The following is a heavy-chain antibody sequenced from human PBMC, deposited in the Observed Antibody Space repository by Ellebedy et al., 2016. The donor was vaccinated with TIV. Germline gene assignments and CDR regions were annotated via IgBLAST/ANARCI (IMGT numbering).Heavy chain of an antibody. D-gene: IGHD5-24*01. CDR1: GFAFNNYN. CDR3: ARDMGRWLQFLAY. V-gene: IGHV3-48*03. CDR2: ISSDGITT. Sequence: GGSLRLSCVASGFAFNNYNMIWVRQATGKGLEWISYISSDGITTDYADSVKGRFTISRDNAKASVYLQMNSLRAEDTAVYYCARDMGRWLQFLAYWGQGTLVTVSS. J-gene: IGHJ4*02.